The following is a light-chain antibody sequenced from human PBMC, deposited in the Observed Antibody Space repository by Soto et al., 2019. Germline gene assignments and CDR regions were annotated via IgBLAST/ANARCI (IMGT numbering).Light chain of an antibody. CDR2: GAS. Sequence: EIVFTQSPGTLSLSPGERATLSCRASQSVSSSYLAWYQQKPGQAPRLLIYGASSRATGIPDRFSGSGSGTDFTLTISRLEPEEFAVYYCQQYGSSPPSTFGQGTKVEIK. V-gene: IGKV3-20*01. CDR3: QQYGSSPPST. CDR1: QSVSSSY. J-gene: IGKJ1*01.